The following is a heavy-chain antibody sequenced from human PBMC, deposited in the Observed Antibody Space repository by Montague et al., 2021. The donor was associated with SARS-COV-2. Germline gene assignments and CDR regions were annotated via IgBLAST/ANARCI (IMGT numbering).Heavy chain of an antibody. D-gene: IGHD3-22*01. V-gene: IGHV3-53*01. CDR1: GFSVSNNY. Sequence: SLRLSCAASGFSVSNNYMSWVRRAPGKGLEWVSVLYGDAGTYYADSVKGRFTISRDNSKSRLYLQMNSLRAEDAAVYYCARARGGSGYSRNYFDYWGQGTLVTVSS. CDR2: LYGDAGT. CDR3: ARARGGSGYSRNYFDY. J-gene: IGHJ4*02.